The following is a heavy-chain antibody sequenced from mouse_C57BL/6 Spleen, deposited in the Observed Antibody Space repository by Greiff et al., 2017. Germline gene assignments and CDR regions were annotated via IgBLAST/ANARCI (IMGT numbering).Heavy chain of an antibody. D-gene: IGHD1-1*01. CDR3: ARQHYCSSLRYFDV. CDR1: GFTFSSYT. J-gene: IGHJ1*03. V-gene: IGHV5-9*01. CDR2: ISGGGGNT. Sequence: EVQLVESGGGLVKPGGSLKLSCAASGFTFSSYTMSWVRQTPEKRLEWVATISGGGGNTYYPDSVKGRFTISRDNAKNTLYLQMSRLRSEDTALYYCARQHYCSSLRYFDVWGTGTTVTVSS.